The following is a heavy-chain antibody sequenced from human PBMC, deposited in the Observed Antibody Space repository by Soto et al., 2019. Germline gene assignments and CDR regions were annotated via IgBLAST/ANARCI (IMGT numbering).Heavy chain of an antibody. Sequence: ALAKVSCKASGYTFTSYGISWVRQAPGQGLEWMGWISAYNGNTNYAQKLQGRVTMTTDTSTSTAYMELRSLRSDDTAVYYCAREYYDFWSGYYPYYYYYMDVWGKGTTVTVSS. J-gene: IGHJ6*03. V-gene: IGHV1-18*01. CDR1: GYTFTSYG. CDR2: ISAYNGNT. D-gene: IGHD3-3*01. CDR3: AREYYDFWSGYYPYYYYYMDV.